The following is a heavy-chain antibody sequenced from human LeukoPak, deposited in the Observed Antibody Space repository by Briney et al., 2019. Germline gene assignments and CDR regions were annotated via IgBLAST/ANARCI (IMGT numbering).Heavy chain of an antibody. CDR2: IYTSGST. J-gene: IGHJ5*02. Sequence: PSETLSLTCTVSGGSISSHYWSWIRQPAGKGLEWIGRIYTSGSTNYNPSLKSRVTMSVDTSKNQFSLKLSSVTAADTAVYYCARDYDILTGFENWFDPWGQGTLVTVSS. D-gene: IGHD3-9*01. V-gene: IGHV4-4*07. CDR1: GGSISSHY. CDR3: ARDYDILTGFENWFDP.